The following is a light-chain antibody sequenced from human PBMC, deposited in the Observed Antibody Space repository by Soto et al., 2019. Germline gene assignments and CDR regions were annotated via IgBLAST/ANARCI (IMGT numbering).Light chain of an antibody. CDR1: QSVGSN. V-gene: IGKV3-15*01. CDR2: GTS. Sequence: EIVMTQSPATLSVSPGERATLSCRASQSVGSNLAWYQQRPGQAPRLLIYGTSTRATGISARFSGSGSGTEFTLTIISLQSEDFAVYYCQQYNKWPLFTFGPGTRVDMK. J-gene: IGKJ3*01. CDR3: QQYNKWPLFT.